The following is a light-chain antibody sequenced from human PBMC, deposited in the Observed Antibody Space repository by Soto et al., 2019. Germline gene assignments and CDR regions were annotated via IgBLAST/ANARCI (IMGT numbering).Light chain of an antibody. J-gene: IGKJ1*01. Sequence: EVVLTQSPGTLSFSPGERATLSCWASQSVSIDLAWYQQTPGQAPRLLIYGASTRATGIPVRFSGSASGTEFTLTISSLQSEDFTVYYCQQYNKWPLTFGQGTKVDIK. V-gene: IGKV3-15*01. CDR2: GAS. CDR1: QSVSID. CDR3: QQYNKWPLT.